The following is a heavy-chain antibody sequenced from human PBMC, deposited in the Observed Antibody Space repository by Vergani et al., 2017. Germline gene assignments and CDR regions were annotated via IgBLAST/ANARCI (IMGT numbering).Heavy chain of an antibody. CDR3: ARHYYDSSGYDGFDY. D-gene: IGHD3-22*01. Sequence: QVQLVESGGGVVQPGRSLRLSCAASGFTFSSYGMHWVRQAPGKGLEWVAVIWYDGSNKYYADSVKGRFTVSRDNAENSLYLQMNSLRAEDTAVYYCARHYYDSSGYDGFDYWGQGTLVTVSS. CDR2: IWYDGSNK. CDR1: GFTFSSYG. V-gene: IGHV3-33*01. J-gene: IGHJ4*02.